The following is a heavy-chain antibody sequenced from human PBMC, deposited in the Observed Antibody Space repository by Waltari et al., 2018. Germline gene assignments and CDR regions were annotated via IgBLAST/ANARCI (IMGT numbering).Heavy chain of an antibody. V-gene: IGHV3-7*02. D-gene: IGHD2-8*01. J-gene: IGHJ4*02. CDR1: GFPFSRSW. Sequence: EVQLVESGGGLVQPGGSLRLSGAASGFPFSRSWMSWVRQGPGKGLEWVAKIKEDGSEKDYVDSVKGRFTISRDNAKNSLYLQMDSLRAEDTAVYYCATMGVGRFDYWGQGTLVTVSS. CDR3: ATMGVGRFDY. CDR2: IKEDGSEK.